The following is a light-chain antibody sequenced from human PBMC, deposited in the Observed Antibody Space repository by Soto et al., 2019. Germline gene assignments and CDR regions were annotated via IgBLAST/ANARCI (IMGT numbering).Light chain of an antibody. Sequence: DIQMTQSRSSVSASVGDRVTITCRTSEGIASWLAWYQQKPGNAPNLLIYSASGLQGGVPSRFSGSGSGTDFTLTISSLQPEDFATYYCQQAHSFPYTFGQGTKLEIK. CDR2: SAS. CDR3: QQAHSFPYT. J-gene: IGKJ2*01. CDR1: EGIASW. V-gene: IGKV1-12*01.